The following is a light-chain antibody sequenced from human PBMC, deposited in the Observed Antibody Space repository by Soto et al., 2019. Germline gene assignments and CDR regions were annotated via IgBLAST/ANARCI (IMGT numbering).Light chain of an antibody. J-gene: IGKJ5*01. CDR2: KGS. CDR1: HIGWRW. V-gene: IGKV1-5*03. CDR3: HSRA. Sequence: VQMTQSGSTLSASAGDSVTIICRASHIGWRWLHWDQQNEGRAPEVLIYKGSNLKYGVPSRFSGSGSETDFTLTNSRLQPDDVATYFCHSRAFGQGTRLEIK.